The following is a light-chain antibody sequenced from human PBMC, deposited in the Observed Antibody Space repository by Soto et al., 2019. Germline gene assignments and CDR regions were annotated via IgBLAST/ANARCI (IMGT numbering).Light chain of an antibody. CDR1: QSVSSSY. J-gene: IGKJ5*01. Sequence: IVLTQSPATLSVSPGERATLSCRASQSVSSSYLAWYQQKPGQAPRLLIYGASNRATGIPDRFSGSGSGTDFTLTISRLEPEDFAVYYCQQRSSWPWTFGQGTRLEIK. CDR3: QQRSSWPWT. V-gene: IGKV3D-20*02. CDR2: GAS.